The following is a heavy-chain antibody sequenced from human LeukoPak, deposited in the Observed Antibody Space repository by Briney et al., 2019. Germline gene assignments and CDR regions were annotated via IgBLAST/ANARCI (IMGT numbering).Heavy chain of an antibody. D-gene: IGHD1-26*01. J-gene: IGHJ4*02. CDR2: IYTSGST. CDR3: ARVIRIVGATPQNYYFDY. Sequence: SETLSLTCTVSGGSISSYYWSWIRQPAWKGLEWIGRIYTSGSTNYNPSLKSRVTMSVDTSKNQFSLKLSSVTAADTVVYYCARVIRIVGATPQNYYFDYWGQGTLVSVSS. V-gene: IGHV4-4*07. CDR1: GGSISSYY.